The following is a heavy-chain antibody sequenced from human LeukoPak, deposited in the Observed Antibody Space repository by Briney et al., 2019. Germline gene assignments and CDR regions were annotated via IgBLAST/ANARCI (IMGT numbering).Heavy chain of an antibody. CDR1: GGSISSSSYY. CDR2: IYYSGST. Sequence: SETLSLTCTVSGGSISSSSYYWGWIRQLPGKGLEWIGSIYYSGSTYYNPSLKSRVTISVDTSKNQFSLKLSSVTAADTAVYYCARHPQGDGVDYFIDYWGQGTLVTVSS. V-gene: IGHV4-39*01. D-gene: IGHD2-21*02. CDR3: ARHPQGDGVDYFIDY. J-gene: IGHJ4*02.